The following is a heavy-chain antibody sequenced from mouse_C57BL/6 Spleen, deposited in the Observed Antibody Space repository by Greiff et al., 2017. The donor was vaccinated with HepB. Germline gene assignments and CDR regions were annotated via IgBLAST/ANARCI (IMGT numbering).Heavy chain of an antibody. J-gene: IGHJ3*01. CDR1: GFTFTDYY. D-gene: IGHD1-1*01. V-gene: IGHV7-3*01. Sequence: EVKLMESGGGLVQPGGSLSLSCAASGFTFTDYYMSWVRQPPGKALEWLGFIRNKANGYTTEYSASVKGRFTISRDNSQSILYLQRNALRAEDSATYYCARGVGSSPFAYWGQGTLVTVSA. CDR3: ARGVGSSPFAY. CDR2: IRNKANGYTT.